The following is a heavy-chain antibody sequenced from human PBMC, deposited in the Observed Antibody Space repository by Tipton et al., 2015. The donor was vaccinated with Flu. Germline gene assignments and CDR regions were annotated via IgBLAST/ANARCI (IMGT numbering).Heavy chain of an antibody. D-gene: IGHD3-3*01. CDR3: ARDREGLSA. V-gene: IGHV4-31*11. CDR2: IYYSGST. J-gene: IGHJ4*02. CDR1: GDSIRSDYF. Sequence: TLSLTCAVSGDSIRSDYFWGWIRQHPGKGLEWIGYIYYSGSTYYNPSLKSRVTISVDTSKNQFSLKLSSVTAADTAVYYCARDREGLSAWGQGTLVTVSS.